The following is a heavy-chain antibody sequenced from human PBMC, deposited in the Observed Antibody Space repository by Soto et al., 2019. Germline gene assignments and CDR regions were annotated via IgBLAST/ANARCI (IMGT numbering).Heavy chain of an antibody. CDR2: ISSSSSTI. Sequence: GGSLRLSCASSGFTFNSYSMNWVRQAPGKGLEWVSSISSSSSTIYYADSVKGRFTISRDNAKNSLYLQMNSLRDEDTAVYYCARRGSSGQYYFDYWGQGTLVTVSS. D-gene: IGHD3-22*01. CDR1: GFTFNSYS. J-gene: IGHJ4*02. V-gene: IGHV3-48*02. CDR3: ARRGSSGQYYFDY.